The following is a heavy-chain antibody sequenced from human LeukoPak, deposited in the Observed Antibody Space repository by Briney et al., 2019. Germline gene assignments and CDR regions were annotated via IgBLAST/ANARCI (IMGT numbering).Heavy chain of an antibody. V-gene: IGHV3-23*01. D-gene: IGHD5-18*01. Sequence: GGSLRLSCAASGFIFTNYFMSWVRQAPGKGLEWVSAISGSGGSTYYADSVKGRFTISRDNSKNTLYLQMNSLRAEDTAVYYCAKATAMGNFDYWGQGTLVTVSS. J-gene: IGHJ4*02. CDR1: GFIFTNYF. CDR2: ISGSGGST. CDR3: AKATAMGNFDY.